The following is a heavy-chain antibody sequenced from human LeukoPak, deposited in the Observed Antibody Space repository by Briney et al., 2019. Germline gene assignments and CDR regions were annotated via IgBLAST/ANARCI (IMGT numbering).Heavy chain of an antibody. CDR3: ARGAFWSGHNWFDP. J-gene: IGHJ5*02. CDR1: GGSFSGYY. V-gene: IGHV4-34*01. CDR2: INHSGST. D-gene: IGHD3-3*01. Sequence: SETLSLTCAVYGGSFSGYYWSWIRQPLGKGLEWIGEINHSGSTNYNPSLKSRVTISVDTSKNQFSLKLSSVTAADTAVYYCARGAFWSGHNWFDPWGQGTLVTVSS.